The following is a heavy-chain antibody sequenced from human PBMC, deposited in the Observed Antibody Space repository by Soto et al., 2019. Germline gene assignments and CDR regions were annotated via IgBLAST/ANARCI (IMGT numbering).Heavy chain of an antibody. J-gene: IGHJ4*02. CDR2: ISSSSSYI. CDR1: GFTFSSYS. D-gene: IGHD3-22*01. CDR3: ARDSYDSSGYSTPFDY. V-gene: IGHV3-21*01. Sequence: GGSLRISCAASGFTFSSYSMNWVRQAPGKGLEWVSSISSSSSYIYYADSVKGRFTISRDNAKNSLYLQMNSLRAEDTAVYYCARDSYDSSGYSTPFDYWGQGTLVTVS.